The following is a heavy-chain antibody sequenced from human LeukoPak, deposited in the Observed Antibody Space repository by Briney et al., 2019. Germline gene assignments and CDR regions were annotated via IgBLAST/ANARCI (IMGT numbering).Heavy chain of an antibody. D-gene: IGHD2-2*01. V-gene: IGHV3-30*02. CDR1: GFTFSSSA. J-gene: IGHJ6*03. CDR3: AREPIVVVPAAKGGDYMDV. CDR2: IAHHGNNK. Sequence: GGSLRLSCGASGFTFSSSAMHWVRQGPGKGLEWVAYIAHHGNNKYYADSVKGRFTISRDNAKNSLYLQMNSLRAEDTAVYYCAREPIVVVPAAKGGDYMDVWGKGTTVTVSS.